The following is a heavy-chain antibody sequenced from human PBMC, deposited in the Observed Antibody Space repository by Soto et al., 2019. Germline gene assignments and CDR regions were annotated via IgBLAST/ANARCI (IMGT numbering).Heavy chain of an antibody. Sequence: GGSLRLSCAASGFTFSSYAMHWVRQAPGKGLEWVAVISYDGSNKYYADSVKGRFTISRDNSKNTLYLQMNSLRVEDTAVYYCAKSKELGASAPDHWGQGTLVTVSS. CDR1: GFTFSSYA. J-gene: IGHJ4*02. CDR3: AKSKELGASAPDH. V-gene: IGHV3-30*14. D-gene: IGHD1-26*01. CDR2: ISYDGSNK.